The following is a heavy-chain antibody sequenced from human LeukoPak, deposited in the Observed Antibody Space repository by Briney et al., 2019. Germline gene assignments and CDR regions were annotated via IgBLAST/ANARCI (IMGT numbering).Heavy chain of an antibody. CDR2: IYYSGST. CDR1: GGSISSSSYY. CDR3: ARGLAFFES. V-gene: IGHV4-39*07. J-gene: IGHJ4*02. D-gene: IGHD6-19*01. Sequence: SETLSLTCTVSGGSISSSSYYWGWIRQPPGKGLEWIGSIYYSGSTYYNPSLKSRVTISVDTSKNQFSLKLSSVTAADTAVYYCARGLAFFESWGQGTLVTVSS.